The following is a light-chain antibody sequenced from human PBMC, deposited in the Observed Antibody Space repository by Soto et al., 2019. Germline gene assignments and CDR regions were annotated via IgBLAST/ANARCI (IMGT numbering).Light chain of an antibody. CDR3: QPYNNWPLT. Sequence: EVVIRQSPATLSVSPRECPTHSCRASQGIGDTLAWYQHKPGQTPRLLIYDTSTRATGVPTRFSGSRSGAEFTLTINSLQSEDFAVYYCQPYNNWPLTFGGGTKVDIK. CDR1: QGIGDT. CDR2: DTS. V-gene: IGKV3-15*01. J-gene: IGKJ4*01.